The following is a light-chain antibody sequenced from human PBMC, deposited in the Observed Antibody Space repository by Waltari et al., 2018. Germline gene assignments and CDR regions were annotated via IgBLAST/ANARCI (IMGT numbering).Light chain of an antibody. J-gene: IGLJ2*01. Sequence: QSALTQPASVSGSPGQSITISCTGTSSDVGSYNLVSWYQHYPGKAPKLLIYEGTKRPSGVSNPFSGSKSGNTASLTISGLQAEDEADYHCCSYAHSSRVVFGGGTKVTVL. V-gene: IGLV2-23*01. CDR1: SSDVGSYNL. CDR3: CSYAHSSRVV. CDR2: EGT.